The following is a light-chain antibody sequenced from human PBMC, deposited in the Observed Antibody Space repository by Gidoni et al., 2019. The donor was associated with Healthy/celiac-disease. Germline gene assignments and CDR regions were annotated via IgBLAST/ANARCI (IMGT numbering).Light chain of an antibody. Sequence: DIVMTQSPATLSVSPGERATLACRASQSVSSNLAWYQQKPGQAPRLLIYGASTRATGIPARFSGSGSGTEFTLTISSLQSEDFAAYYCQQYNNWPRTFGQGTKVEIK. CDR1: QSVSSN. J-gene: IGKJ1*01. V-gene: IGKV3-15*01. CDR2: GAS. CDR3: QQYNNWPRT.